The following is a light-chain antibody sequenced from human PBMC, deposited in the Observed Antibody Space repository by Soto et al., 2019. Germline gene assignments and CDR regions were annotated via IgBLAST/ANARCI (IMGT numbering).Light chain of an antibody. V-gene: IGLV1-44*01. CDR1: NSNIGSNS. J-gene: IGLJ2*01. CDR3: QSYDSSLSHVV. Sequence: QSVLTQPPSASGTPGQRVTIACSGSNSNIGSNSVSWYQQLPGTAPKLLIYNNDQRPSGVPDRFSGSKSVTSASLDISGLQAVDEGLYYCQSYDSSLSHVVFGGGTKLTVL. CDR2: NND.